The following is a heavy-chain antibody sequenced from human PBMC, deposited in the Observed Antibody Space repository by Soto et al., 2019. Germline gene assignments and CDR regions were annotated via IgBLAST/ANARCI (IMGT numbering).Heavy chain of an antibody. CDR1: NGSISSKSSY. D-gene: IGHD4-17*01. CDR3: GGQDYGAKGYDFEN. Sequence: QLQLQESGSGLVKPSETLSLTCIVSNGSISSKSSYWGWIRQTPGQGLEWIGSIYYIGNTYYNPSLKSRVTITIDTSKTQFSLKMNSVTAADTAVYFCGGQDYGAKGYDFENWGQGALVTVSS. V-gene: IGHV4-39*01. J-gene: IGHJ4*02. CDR2: IYYIGNT.